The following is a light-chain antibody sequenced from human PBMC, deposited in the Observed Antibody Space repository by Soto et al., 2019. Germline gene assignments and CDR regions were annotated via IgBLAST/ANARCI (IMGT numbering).Light chain of an antibody. CDR1: SSNIGAGYD. CDR3: QSYDSSLSAAV. V-gene: IGLV1-40*01. Sequence: QSVLTQPPSVSGAPGQKVIISCTGSSSNIGAGYDVHWYQQLPGTAPKLLIYGNSNRPSGVPDRLSGSKSGTSASLAITGLQVADEADYYCQSYDSSLSAAVFGGRTKLTVL. J-gene: IGLJ2*01. CDR2: GNS.